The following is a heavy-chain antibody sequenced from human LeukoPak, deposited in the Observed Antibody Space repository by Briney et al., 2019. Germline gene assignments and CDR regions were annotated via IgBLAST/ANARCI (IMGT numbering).Heavy chain of an antibody. J-gene: IGHJ4*02. CDR1: GFTFSSYS. V-gene: IGHV3-23*01. CDR2: ISGSGGST. D-gene: IGHD2-2*01. Sequence: GGSLRLSCAASGFTFSSYSMNWVRQAPGKGLEWVSAISGSGGSTYYADSVKGRFTISRDNSKNTLYLQMNSLRAEDTAVYYCAKDRGYCSSTSCQIDYWGQGTLVTVSS. CDR3: AKDRGYCSSTSCQIDY.